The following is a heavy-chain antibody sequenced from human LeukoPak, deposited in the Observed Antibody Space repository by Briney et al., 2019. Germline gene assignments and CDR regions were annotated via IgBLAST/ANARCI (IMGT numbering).Heavy chain of an antibody. D-gene: IGHD3-10*01. V-gene: IGHV3-9*01. CDR3: AKGNQLLWFGELSEDYFDY. Sequence: GRSRRLSCAASGFTFDDYAMHWVRQAPGKGLEWVSGISWNSGSIGYADSVKGRFTISRDNAKNSLYLQMNSLRAEDTALYYCAKGNQLLWFGELSEDYFDYWGQGTLVTVSS. CDR2: ISWNSGSI. J-gene: IGHJ4*02. CDR1: GFTFDDYA.